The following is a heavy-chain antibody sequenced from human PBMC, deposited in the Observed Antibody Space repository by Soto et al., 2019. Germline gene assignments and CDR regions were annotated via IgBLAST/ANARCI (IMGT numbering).Heavy chain of an antibody. CDR3: ARVLSWASYYDFWSGYYNYYYYGMDV. Sequence: QVQLVQSGAEVKKPGASVKVSCKASGYTFTSYDINWVRQATGQGLEWMGWMNPNSGNTGYAQKFQGRVTMTRNTAISTDYMELSSLRSEDTAVYYCARVLSWASYYDFWSGYYNYYYYGMDVWGQGTTVTVSS. D-gene: IGHD3-3*01. CDR1: GYTFTSYD. V-gene: IGHV1-8*01. CDR2: MNPNSGNT. J-gene: IGHJ6*02.